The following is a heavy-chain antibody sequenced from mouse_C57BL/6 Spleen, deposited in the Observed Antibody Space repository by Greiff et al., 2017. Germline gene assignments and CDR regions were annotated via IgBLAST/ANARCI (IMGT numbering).Heavy chain of an antibody. J-gene: IGHJ2*01. CDR3: ARDNYDCLDY. V-gene: IGHV5-4*01. Sequence: EVQLVESGGGLVKPGGSLKLSCAASGFTFSSYAMTWVRQTPEKRLEWVGTISDGGSYTYYPDNVKGRFTISRDNAKNNLYLQMSHLKSEDTAMYYCARDNYDCLDYWGQGTTLTVSS. CDR2: ISDGGSYT. CDR1: GFTFSSYA. D-gene: IGHD2-4*01.